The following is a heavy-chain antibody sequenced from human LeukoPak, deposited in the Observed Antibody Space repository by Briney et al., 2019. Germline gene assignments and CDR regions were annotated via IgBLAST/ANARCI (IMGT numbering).Heavy chain of an antibody. D-gene: IGHD6-19*01. Sequence: GGSLRLSCAASGFSVSSNYMNWVRQAPGKGLEWVSAIYTGGTTYYADSVKGRFTISRDNSKNTLYLQMNSLRAEDTAVYYCARNKLGSGYSSDFDYWGQGTLVTVSS. J-gene: IGHJ4*02. CDR2: IYTGGTT. CDR3: ARNKLGSGYSSDFDY. CDR1: GFSVSSNY. V-gene: IGHV3-66*02.